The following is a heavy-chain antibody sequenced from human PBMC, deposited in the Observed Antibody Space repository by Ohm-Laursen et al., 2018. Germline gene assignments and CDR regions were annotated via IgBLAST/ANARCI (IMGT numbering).Heavy chain of an antibody. V-gene: IGHV4-59*01. CDR1: GGSINNYY. Sequence: GTLSLTCIVSGGSINNYYWNWIRQPPGKGLEWIGYIYYSGTTNYNPSLKSRVSISLDTSKNQFSLNLSSVTAADTAVYYCARAVFSPNAFDIWGQGTMVTVSS. CDR3: ARAVFSPNAFDI. CDR2: IYYSGTT. J-gene: IGHJ3*02.